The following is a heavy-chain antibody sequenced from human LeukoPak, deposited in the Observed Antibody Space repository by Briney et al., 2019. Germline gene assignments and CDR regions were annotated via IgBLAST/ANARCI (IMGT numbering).Heavy chain of an antibody. CDR3: AKDVKSYDFWVTNYFDY. J-gene: IGHJ4*02. CDR1: GFTFSSYA. Sequence: PGGSLRLSCAASGFTFSSYAMSWVRQAPGKGLEWVSAISGSGGSTYYADSVKGRFTISRDNSKNTLYLQMNSLRAEDTAVYYCAKDVKSYDFWVTNYFDYWGQGTLVTVSS. CDR2: ISGSGGST. D-gene: IGHD3-3*01. V-gene: IGHV3-23*01.